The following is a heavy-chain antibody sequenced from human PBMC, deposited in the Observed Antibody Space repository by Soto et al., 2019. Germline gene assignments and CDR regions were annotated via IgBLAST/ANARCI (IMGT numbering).Heavy chain of an antibody. D-gene: IGHD3-10*01. J-gene: IGHJ4*02. V-gene: IGHV3-30*18. CDR1: GFTLSSYG. CDR2: ISYDGSNK. Sequence: GGSLRLSCAASGFTLSSYGMHWVRQAPGKGLEWVAVISYDGSNKYYADSVKGRFTISRDNAKNTLYRQMNSLRAEDTAVYYSAKPPDYYGSGSYYKDYAADYFDYWGQGTLVTVSS. CDR3: AKPPDYYGSGSYYKDYAADYFDY.